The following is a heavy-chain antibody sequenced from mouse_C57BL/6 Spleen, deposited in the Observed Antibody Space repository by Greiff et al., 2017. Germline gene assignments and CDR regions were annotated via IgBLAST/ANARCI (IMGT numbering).Heavy chain of an antibody. CDR1: GYTFTSYW. V-gene: IGHV1-69*01. CDR2: IDPSDSYT. CDR3: ARGGGMYY. Sequence: QVQLQQPGAELVMPGASVKLSCKASGYTFTSYWMHWVKQRPGQGLEWIGEIDPSDSYTNYNQKFKGKSTLTVDKSSSTAYMQLSSLTSEDSAVYYCARGGGMYYWGQGTSVTVSS. J-gene: IGHJ4*01.